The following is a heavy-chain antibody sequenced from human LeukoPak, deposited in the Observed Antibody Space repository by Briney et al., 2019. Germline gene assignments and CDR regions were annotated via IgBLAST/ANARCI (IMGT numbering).Heavy chain of an antibody. Sequence: SETLSLTCAVSGYSISSGYYWSWIRQPAGKGLEWIGRIYTSGSTNYNPSLKSRVTMSVDTSKNQFSLKLSSVTAADTAVYYCARDMGYDILTDALYYWGQGTLVTVSS. J-gene: IGHJ4*02. V-gene: IGHV4-4*07. D-gene: IGHD3-9*01. CDR2: IYTSGST. CDR1: GYSISSGYY. CDR3: ARDMGYDILTDALYY.